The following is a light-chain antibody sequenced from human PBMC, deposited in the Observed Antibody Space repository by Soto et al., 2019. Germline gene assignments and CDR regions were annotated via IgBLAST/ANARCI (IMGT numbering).Light chain of an antibody. CDR1: STDVGAYNY. J-gene: IGLJ2*01. Sequence: QSALTQPASVSGSPGQSITISCTGTSTDVGAYNYVSWYQQHPGKAPKLVIFAVTNRPSEVSDRFSGSKSGNTASLTISGLQFEDEADYYCSSYRGTSTPVFGGGTKLTVL. V-gene: IGLV2-14*01. CDR3: SSYRGTSTPV. CDR2: AVT.